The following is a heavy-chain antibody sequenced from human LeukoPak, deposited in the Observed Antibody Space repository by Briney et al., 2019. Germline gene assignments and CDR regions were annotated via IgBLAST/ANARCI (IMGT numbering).Heavy chain of an antibody. CDR1: GFTFSSYG. CDR3: AKDTRTLWFGELGGYFDY. V-gene: IGHV3-30*02. J-gene: IGHJ4*02. CDR2: IRYDGSNK. Sequence: GGSLRLSCAVSGFTFSSYGMHWVRQAPGKGLEWVAFIRYDGSNKYYADSVKGRFTISRDNSKNTLYLQMNSLRAEDTAVYYCAKDTRTLWFGELGGYFDYWGQGTLVTVSS. D-gene: IGHD3-10*01.